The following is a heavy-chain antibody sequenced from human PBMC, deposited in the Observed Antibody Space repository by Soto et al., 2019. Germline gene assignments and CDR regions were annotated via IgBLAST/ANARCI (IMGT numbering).Heavy chain of an antibody. J-gene: IGHJ3*01. Sequence: EEQLVESGGGLVQPGGSLRLSCAASGYTFTTYWIYWVRQAPGKGLVYVSRIITDGGGTTYADSVKGRFTISTDNAKNTVYLQLNSLGVEDSAVYYCARGGGNHAFDVWGQGTMVTVSP. V-gene: IGHV3-74*01. CDR2: IITDGGGT. D-gene: IGHD6-25*01. CDR1: GYTFTTYW. CDR3: ARGGGNHAFDV.